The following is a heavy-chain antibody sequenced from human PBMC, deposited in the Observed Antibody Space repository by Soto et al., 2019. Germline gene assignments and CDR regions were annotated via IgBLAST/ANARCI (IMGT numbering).Heavy chain of an antibody. CDR2: IYPSDSDT. CDR1: GYNFDAYW. J-gene: IGHJ4*02. D-gene: IGHD3-3*01. Sequence: GESLKISCKGSGYNFDAYWIAWVRQMPGKGLELMGIIYPSDSDTRYRPSCQGQVTFSADKSISTAYLQWSSLRASDTAMYYCARGGVSTRTFDYWGQGTPVTASS. CDR3: ARGGVSTRTFDY. V-gene: IGHV5-51*01.